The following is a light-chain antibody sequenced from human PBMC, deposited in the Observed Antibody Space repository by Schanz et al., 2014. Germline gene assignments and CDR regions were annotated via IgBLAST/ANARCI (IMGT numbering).Light chain of an antibody. V-gene: IGKV3-20*01. Sequence: IVLTQSPDTLSLSPGDRATLSCRASQSVNSYLAWYQQKPGLAPRLLIYGASSRATGIPDRFSGSGSGTDFTLTINSLQPEDFATYYCQQSYSTLWTFGQGTKVEIK. CDR2: GAS. CDR1: QSVNSY. CDR3: QQSYSTLWT. J-gene: IGKJ1*01.